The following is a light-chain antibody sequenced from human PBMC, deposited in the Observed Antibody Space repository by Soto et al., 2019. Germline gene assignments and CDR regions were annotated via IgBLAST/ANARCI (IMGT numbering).Light chain of an antibody. CDR2: WAS. CDR3: QLYYSTPDT. Sequence: DIVMTQSPDSLAVSLGERATINCKSSQSVLYSSNNKNYLAWYQQKPGQPPKLLIYWASTRESGVPDRFSGSGSGTDFTLTISSLQAEDVAVYYCQLYYSTPDTFGQGTKLEIK. J-gene: IGKJ2*01. CDR1: QSVLYSSNNKNY. V-gene: IGKV4-1*01.